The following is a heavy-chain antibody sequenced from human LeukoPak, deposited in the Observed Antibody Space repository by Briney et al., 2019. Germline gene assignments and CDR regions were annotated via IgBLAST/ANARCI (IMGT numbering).Heavy chain of an antibody. CDR1: GGSVSSGSYY. Sequence: SEALSLTCTVSGGSVSSGSYYWSWIRQPPGKGLEWIAYIYNSRSTSYNPSLKSRVTISVDTSKNQFSLRLSSVTAADTAVYYCASGPTILKYYFDYWGQGILVTVPS. V-gene: IGHV4-61*01. D-gene: IGHD5-24*01. CDR2: IYNSRST. CDR3: ASGPTILKYYFDY. J-gene: IGHJ4*02.